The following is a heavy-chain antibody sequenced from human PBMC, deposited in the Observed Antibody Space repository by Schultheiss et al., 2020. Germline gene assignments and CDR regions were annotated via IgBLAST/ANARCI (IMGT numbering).Heavy chain of an antibody. D-gene: IGHD2-2*01. CDR3: AKDRYCSSTNCQEDV. CDR2: IWYDGSNK. J-gene: IGHJ6*02. V-gene: IGHV3-30*02. CDR1: GFTFSSYG. Sequence: GESLKISCAASGFTFSSYGMHWVRQAPGKGLEWVAVIWYDGSNKYYADSVKGRFTISRDNSKNTLYLQMNSLRAEDTAVYYCAKDRYCSSTNCQEDVWGQGTPVTVSS.